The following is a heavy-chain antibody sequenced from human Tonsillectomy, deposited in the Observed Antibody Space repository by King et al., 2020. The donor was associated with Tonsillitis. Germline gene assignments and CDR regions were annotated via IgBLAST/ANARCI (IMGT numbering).Heavy chain of an antibody. CDR3: ARAHINMIVVATFDY. CDR2: INVYNDNT. CDR1: GYTFTRYA. V-gene: IGHV1-18*01. Sequence: VQLVESGAEVKKPGASVKVSCKASGYTFTRYAINCVRQAPGQGLEWMGWINVYNDNTNYAQNLEGRVTMNTDTSTSTAYMELRSLRSDDTAVYYCARAHINMIVVATFDYWGQGTLVTVSS. D-gene: IGHD3-22*01. J-gene: IGHJ4*02.